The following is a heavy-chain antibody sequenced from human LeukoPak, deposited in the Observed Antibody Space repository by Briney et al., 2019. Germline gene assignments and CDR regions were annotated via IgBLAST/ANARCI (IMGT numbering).Heavy chain of an antibody. CDR3: AKDGGLWVSAHWGDS. D-gene: IGHD7-27*01. V-gene: IGHV3-23*01. Sequence: GGSLRLSCAASGFTFSSYTMSWVRQAPGKGLEWVSTITTSDGNTYYADSVKVRFTASRDNSKNTLFLQMNSLRAEDTAVYYCAKDGGLWVSAHWGDSWGRGTLVTVSS. J-gene: IGHJ4*02. CDR2: ITTSDGNT. CDR1: GFTFSSYT.